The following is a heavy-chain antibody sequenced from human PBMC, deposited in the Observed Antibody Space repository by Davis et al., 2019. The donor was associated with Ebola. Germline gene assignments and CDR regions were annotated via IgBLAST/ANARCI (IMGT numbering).Heavy chain of an antibody. Sequence: ASVKVSCKASGYTFTGYYMHWVRQAPGQGLEWMGWINPNSGGTNYAQKFQGRVTMTRDTSNSTAYMELSRLRSDDTAVYYCARVSTWIQPRGPGDYWGQGTLVTVSS. V-gene: IGHV1-2*02. D-gene: IGHD5-18*01. CDR2: INPNSGGT. J-gene: IGHJ4*02. CDR1: GYTFTGYY. CDR3: ARVSTWIQPRGPGDY.